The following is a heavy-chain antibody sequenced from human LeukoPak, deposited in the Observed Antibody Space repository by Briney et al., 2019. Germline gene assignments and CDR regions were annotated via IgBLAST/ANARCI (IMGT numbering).Heavy chain of an antibody. D-gene: IGHD3-22*01. CDR1: GFTFTSYA. V-gene: IGHV3-23*01. Sequence: PGGSLRLSCAASGFTFTSYAMSWVRQAPGKGLEWVSAISGSGGSTYYADSVKGRFTISRDNSKNTLYLQMNSLRAEDTAVYYCAKDFYGVHYYDSSGYYGLDAFDIWGQGTMVTVSS. CDR2: ISGSGGST. J-gene: IGHJ3*02. CDR3: AKDFYGVHYYDSSGYYGLDAFDI.